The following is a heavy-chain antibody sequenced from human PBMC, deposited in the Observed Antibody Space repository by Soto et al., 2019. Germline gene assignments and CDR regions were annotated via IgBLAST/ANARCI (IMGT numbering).Heavy chain of an antibody. J-gene: IGHJ6*02. CDR3: ARRYCRSTFYGMDV. CDR1: GGSISSYF. CDR2: IYYSGST. D-gene: IGHD2-2*01. Sequence: SETLSLTCTVSGGSISSYFWNWIRQPPGPGLQWIGYIYYSGSTNYNPSLKSRVTISVDTSKNQFSLKLSSGSAADTAVYYCARRYCRSTFYGMDVWGQGTTVPVSS. V-gene: IGHV4-59*01.